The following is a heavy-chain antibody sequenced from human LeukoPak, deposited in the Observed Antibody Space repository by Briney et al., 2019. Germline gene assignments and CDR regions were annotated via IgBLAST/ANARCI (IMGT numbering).Heavy chain of an antibody. CDR2: ISSSGSTI. D-gene: IGHD4-11*01. Sequence: GGSLRLSCAASGFTFSDYYMSWIRQAPGKELEWVSYISSSGSTIYYADSVKGRFTISRDNAKNSLYLQMNSLRAEDTAVYYCARDQGVNYSNRYYYYYGMDVWGQGTTVTVSS. CDR1: GFTFSDYY. V-gene: IGHV3-11*01. CDR3: ARDQGVNYSNRYYYYYGMDV. J-gene: IGHJ6*02.